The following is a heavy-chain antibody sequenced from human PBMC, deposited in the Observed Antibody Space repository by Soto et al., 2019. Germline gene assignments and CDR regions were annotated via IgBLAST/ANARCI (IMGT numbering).Heavy chain of an antibody. D-gene: IGHD2-15*01. J-gene: IGHJ4*02. V-gene: IGHV3-13*01. CDR3: ARGRTWGYCSGGSCYWEFDY. CDR2: IGTAGDT. Sequence: GGSLRLSCAASGFTFSSYDMHWVRQATGKGLEWVSAIGTAGDTYYPGSVKGRFTISRENAKNSLYLQMNSLRAGDTAVYYCARGRTWGYCSGGSCYWEFDYWGQGTLVTVSS. CDR1: GFTFSSYD.